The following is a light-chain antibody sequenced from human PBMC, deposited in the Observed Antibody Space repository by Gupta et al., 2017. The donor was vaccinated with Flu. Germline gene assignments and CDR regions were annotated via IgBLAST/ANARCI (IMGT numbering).Light chain of an antibody. CDR1: QSIRTY. CDR2: AAS. J-gene: IGKJ3*01. V-gene: IGKV1-39*01. CDR3: QQNDNNPPFT. Sequence: SSLSASVGDRVTITCRASQSIRTYLNWYQQKPGKGPKLLIYAASSWQSGVPSRFSGSGFGTDFTLTISSRQPEDFASYYCQQNDNNPPFTFGHGTKVEI.